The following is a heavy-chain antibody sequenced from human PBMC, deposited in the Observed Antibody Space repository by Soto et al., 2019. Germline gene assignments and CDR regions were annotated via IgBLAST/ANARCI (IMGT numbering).Heavy chain of an antibody. J-gene: IGHJ6*03. CDR2: IWYDGSNK. CDR1: GFTFSSYG. Sequence: GGSLRLSCAASGFTFSSYGMHWVRQAPGKGLEWVAVIWYDGSNKYYADSVKGRFTISRDNSKNTLYLQMNSLRAEDTAVYYCARPAYAGADYYYYYMDVWGKGTTVTVSS. CDR3: ARPAYAGADYYYYYMDV. V-gene: IGHV3-33*01. D-gene: IGHD3-10*01.